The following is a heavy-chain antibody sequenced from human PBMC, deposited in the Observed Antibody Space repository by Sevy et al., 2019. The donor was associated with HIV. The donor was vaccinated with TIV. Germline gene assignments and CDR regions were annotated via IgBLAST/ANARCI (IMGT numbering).Heavy chain of an antibody. Sequence: GGSLRLSCVASGFTFSDYYMSWIRQAPGKGLEWVSYISSSGSTIYYADSVKGRFTISRDNAKNSLYLQMNSLRAEDTAVYYCARIETTVVTPGWYYYYHYGMDVWGQGTTVTVSS. CDR3: ARIETTVVTPGWYYYYHYGMDV. CDR1: GFTFSDYY. CDR2: ISSSGSTI. D-gene: IGHD4-17*01. V-gene: IGHV3-11*01. J-gene: IGHJ6*02.